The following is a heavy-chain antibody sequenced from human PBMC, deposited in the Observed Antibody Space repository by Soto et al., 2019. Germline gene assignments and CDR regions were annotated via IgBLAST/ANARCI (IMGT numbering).Heavy chain of an antibody. J-gene: IGHJ4*02. CDR1: GGSSSSYY. CDR2: IHYSGST. V-gene: IGHV4-59*08. D-gene: IGHD6-19*01. Sequence: QVQLQESGPGLVKPSETLSLTCTVSGGSSSSYYWSWIRQPPGKGLEWIGHIHYSGSTNYNPSLRSRVTMSVVTSQNQFSLKLGSVTAADTAVYYCARHVNVAVAGTGFDFWGQGTLVTVSS. CDR3: ARHVNVAVAGTGFDF.